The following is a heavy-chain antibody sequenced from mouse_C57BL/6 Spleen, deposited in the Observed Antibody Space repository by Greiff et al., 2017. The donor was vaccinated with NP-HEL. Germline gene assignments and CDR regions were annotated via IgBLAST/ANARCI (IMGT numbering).Heavy chain of an antibody. D-gene: IGHD5-5*01. V-gene: IGHV1-50*01. CDR3: ARGLPDFDY. CDR2: IDPSDSYT. J-gene: IGHJ2*01. CDR1: GYTFTSYW. Sequence: VQLQQSGAELVKPGASVKLSCKASGYTFTSYWMQWVKQRPGQGLEWIGEIDPSDSYTNYNQKFKGKATLTVDTSSSTAYMQLSSLTSEDSAVYYCARGLPDFDYWGQGTTLTVSS.